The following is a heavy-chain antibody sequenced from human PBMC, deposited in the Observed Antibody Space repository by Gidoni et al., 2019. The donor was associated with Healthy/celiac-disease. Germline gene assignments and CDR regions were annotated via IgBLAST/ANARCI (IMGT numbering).Heavy chain of an antibody. CDR1: GGSVSRGSYY. CDR2: IYYSGST. J-gene: IGHJ6*03. D-gene: IGHD3-3*01. CDR3: ARVSVGDFWSGYYTAPYYYMDV. Sequence: QVQLQESGPGLGKPSATLSLTCTVSGGSVSRGSYYWSWIRQPPGKGLAWIGYIYYSGSTNYNPSLKSRVTISVDTSKNQFSLKLSSVTAADTAVYYCARVSVGDFWSGYYTAPYYYMDVWGKGTTVTVSS. V-gene: IGHV4-61*01.